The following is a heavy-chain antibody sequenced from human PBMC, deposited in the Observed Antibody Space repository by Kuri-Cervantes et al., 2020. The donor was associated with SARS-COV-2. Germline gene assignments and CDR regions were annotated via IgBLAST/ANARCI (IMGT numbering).Heavy chain of an antibody. V-gene: IGHV3-23*01. D-gene: IGHD4-17*01. J-gene: IGHJ3*02. CDR1: GFTFSSYA. CDR3: VKDRSDYGDYVFAFDI. Sequence: GGSLRLSCAASGFTFSSYAMSWVRQAPGKGLEWVSAISGSGGSTYYADSVKGRFTISRDNSKNTLYLQMSSLRAEDTAVYYCVKDRSDYGDYVFAFDIWGQGTMVTVSS. CDR2: ISGSGGST.